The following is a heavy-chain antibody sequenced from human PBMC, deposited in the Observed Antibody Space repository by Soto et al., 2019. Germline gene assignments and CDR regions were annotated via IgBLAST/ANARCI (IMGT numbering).Heavy chain of an antibody. J-gene: IGHJ6*02. D-gene: IGHD5-18*01. V-gene: IGHV4-31*03. CDR3: ARDRLMATAGTARHYFGLDV. Sequence: SETLSLTCTVSGGSIRSGGYYWSWVRQSPRRGLEWIGNIYYSGSTYYNPSLKSRLTISVDTSKNQFSLNLSSVTAADTAVYYCARDRLMATAGTARHYFGLDVWGQGTTVTV. CDR2: IYYSGST. CDR1: GGSIRSGGYY.